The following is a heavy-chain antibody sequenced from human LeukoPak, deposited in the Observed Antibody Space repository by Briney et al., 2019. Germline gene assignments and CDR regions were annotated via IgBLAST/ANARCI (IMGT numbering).Heavy chain of an antibody. V-gene: IGHV3-23*01. D-gene: IGHD3-22*01. Sequence: GGSLRLSYAPSGFTFSSYAXXXXXXXPXXXXXXXXXXXXGXXXXYYXXSVXXXXXIXXXXSKNTVYLQMNSLRAEDTAIYYCAKAVGSSGYFSRDAFDIWGQGTMVTVSS. J-gene: IGHJ3*02. CDR2: XXXGXXXX. CDR3: AKAVGSSGYFSRDAFDI. CDR1: GFTFSSYA.